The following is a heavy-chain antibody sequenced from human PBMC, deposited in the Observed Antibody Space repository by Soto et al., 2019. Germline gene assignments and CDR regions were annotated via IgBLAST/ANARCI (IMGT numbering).Heavy chain of an antibody. CDR1: GFTFSDYY. V-gene: IGHV3-11*01. Sequence: GGSLRLSCAASGFTFSDYYMSWIRQAPGKGLEWVSYISSSGSTIYYADSVKGRFTISRDNAKNSLYLQMNSLRAEDTAVYYCARTDIVPAVGAFDIWGQGTMVTVSS. CDR3: ARTDIVPAVGAFDI. D-gene: IGHD2-2*01. CDR2: ISSSGSTI. J-gene: IGHJ3*02.